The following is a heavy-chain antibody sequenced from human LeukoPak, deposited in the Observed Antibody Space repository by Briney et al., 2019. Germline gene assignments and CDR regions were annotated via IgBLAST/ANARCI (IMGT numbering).Heavy chain of an antibody. V-gene: IGHV3-21*04. CDR2: ISSSSSYI. CDR3: VRLTLDTVYSFYYYMDV. D-gene: IGHD2-2*02. J-gene: IGHJ6*03. Sequence: PGGSLRLSCAASGFTFSSYSMNWVRQAPGKGLEWVSSISSSSSYIYYADSVKGRFTISRDNAKNSLYLQMNSLKTEDTAVYYCVRLTLDTVYSFYYYMDVWGKGTTVTVSS. CDR1: GFTFSSYS.